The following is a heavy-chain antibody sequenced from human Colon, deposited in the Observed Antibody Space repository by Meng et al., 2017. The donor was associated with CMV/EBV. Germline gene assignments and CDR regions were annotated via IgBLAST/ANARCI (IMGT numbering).Heavy chain of an antibody. CDR3: ATGTNILTGSYNDH. CDR2: LSPGSGGV. Sequence: KASGYTFIDYYIHWVRQAPGQGLEWMGRLSPGSGGVESAQKFQGRVSMTRDTSINTAYMELSRLRSDDTAVYYCATGTNILTGSYNDHWGQGTLVTVSS. V-gene: IGHV1-2*06. J-gene: IGHJ4*02. D-gene: IGHD3-9*01. CDR1: GYTFIDYY.